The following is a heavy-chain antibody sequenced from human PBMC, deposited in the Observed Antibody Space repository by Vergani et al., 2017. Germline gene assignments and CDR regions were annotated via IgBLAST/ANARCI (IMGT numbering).Heavy chain of an antibody. CDR1: GFTISSYA. J-gene: IGHJ4*02. Sequence: EVQLLESGGGLVQPGGSLRLSCAASGFTISSYAMTWVRQAPGRGLEWVETISAGGSTYNADSVRGRFTISRDNSKNTLFLQINTLRAEDTAVYYCAKGPDKVTGVSWFFDYWGQGTLVTVSS. CDR2: ISAGGST. V-gene: IGHV3-23*01. D-gene: IGHD2-21*02. CDR3: AKGPDKVTGVSWFFDY.